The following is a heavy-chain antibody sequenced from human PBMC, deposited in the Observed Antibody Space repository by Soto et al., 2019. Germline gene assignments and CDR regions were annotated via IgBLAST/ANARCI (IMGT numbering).Heavy chain of an antibody. CDR2: IYHSGST. Sequence: SETLSLTCAVSGYSISSGYYWGWIRQPPGKGLEWIGSIYHSGSTYYNPSLKSRVTISVDTSKNQFSLKLSSVTAADTAVYYCARVEVAFLEWLSPNWFDPWGQGTLVTV. J-gene: IGHJ5*02. CDR3: ARVEVAFLEWLSPNWFDP. D-gene: IGHD3-3*02. V-gene: IGHV4-38-2*01. CDR1: GYSISSGYY.